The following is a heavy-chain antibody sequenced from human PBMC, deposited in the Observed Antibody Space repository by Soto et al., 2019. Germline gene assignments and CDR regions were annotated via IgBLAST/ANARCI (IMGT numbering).Heavy chain of an antibody. CDR2: IYYRGNT. CDR3: ARLEGLATISYYFDY. D-gene: IGHD3-9*01. Sequence: QLQLQESGPGLVKPSETLSLTCSVSGDSINSDNYYWGWIRQPPGKGLEWIGSIYYRGNTYYNPSLKPRVTKPLDKSKSQFSLKLNSVTAADSAVYFCARLEGLATISYYFDYWGQGTLVTVSS. V-gene: IGHV4-39*01. J-gene: IGHJ4*02. CDR1: GDSINSDNYY.